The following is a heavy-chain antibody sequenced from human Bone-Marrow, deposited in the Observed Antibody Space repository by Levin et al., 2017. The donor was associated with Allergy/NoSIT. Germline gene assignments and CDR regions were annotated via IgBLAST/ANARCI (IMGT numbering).Heavy chain of an antibody. D-gene: IGHD4-17*01. V-gene: IGHV3-48*01. CDR2: ISSSSSTI. CDR1: GFTFSSYN. J-gene: IGHJ4*02. Sequence: GESLKISCAASGFTFSSYNMNWVRQAPEKGLEWVSYISSSSSTIYYADSVKGRFTISRDNAKNSLYLQMNSLRGEDTALYYCAREADGDYDWGLGTLVTVSS. CDR3: AREADGDYD.